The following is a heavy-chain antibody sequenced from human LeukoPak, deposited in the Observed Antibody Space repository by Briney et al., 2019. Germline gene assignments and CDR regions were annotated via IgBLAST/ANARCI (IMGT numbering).Heavy chain of an antibody. Sequence: GGSLRLSCAASGFTVSSNYMSWVRQAPGKGLEWVSVIYSGGSTYYADSVKGRFTISRDNSKNTLYLQMNSLRAEDTAVYYCARDFSYDSSGYPGYWGQGTLVTVSS. CDR1: GFTVSSNY. J-gene: IGHJ4*02. V-gene: IGHV3-66*01. CDR3: ARDFSYDSSGYPGY. D-gene: IGHD3-22*01. CDR2: IYSGGST.